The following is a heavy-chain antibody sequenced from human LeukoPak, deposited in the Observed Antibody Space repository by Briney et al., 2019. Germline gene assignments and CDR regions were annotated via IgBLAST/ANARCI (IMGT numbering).Heavy chain of an antibody. D-gene: IGHD4-11*01. CDR2: ISYDGSNK. J-gene: IGHJ5*02. CDR3: ARVALEWYSKVSWFDP. Sequence: GGSLRLSCAASGFTFSSYEMNWVRQAPGKGLEWVAVISYDGSNKYYADSVKGRFTISRDNSKNTLYLQMNSLRAEDTAVYYCARVALEWYSKVSWFDPWGQGTLVTVSS. CDR1: GFTFSSYE. V-gene: IGHV3-30*04.